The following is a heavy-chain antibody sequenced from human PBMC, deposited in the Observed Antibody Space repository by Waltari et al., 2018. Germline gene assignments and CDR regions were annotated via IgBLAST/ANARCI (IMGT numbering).Heavy chain of an antibody. D-gene: IGHD3-16*01. CDR3: ARATRLMTTFGGVTTFDP. CDR1: GDSISSRPYY. CDR2: LYYAGRT. J-gene: IGHJ5*02. Sequence: QMQLQESGPGLVKPSETLSLTCSVSGDSISSRPYYWAWIRQPPGKGLEGIRNLYYAGRTYYNPSLKSRVAMSVDTSKNQFSLTLNSVTATDAAVYFCARATRLMTTFGGVTTFDPWGQGALVTVSS. V-gene: IGHV4-39*01.